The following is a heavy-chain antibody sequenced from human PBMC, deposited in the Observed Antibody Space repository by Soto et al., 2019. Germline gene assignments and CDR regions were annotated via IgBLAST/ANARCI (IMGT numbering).Heavy chain of an antibody. D-gene: IGHD2-15*01. CDR2: IKAGGSS. CDR1: GFTLSNNN. V-gene: IGHV1-46*01. CDR3: ATGGTDDY. J-gene: IGHJ4*02. Sequence: APVKVSCKASGFTLSNNNMHWVRQPPGQGLEWVGIIKAGGSSNYAQKFQGRLTVTRDTSTNTLYMELNSLRSDDTGVYYCATGGTDDYWGQGTLVTVSS.